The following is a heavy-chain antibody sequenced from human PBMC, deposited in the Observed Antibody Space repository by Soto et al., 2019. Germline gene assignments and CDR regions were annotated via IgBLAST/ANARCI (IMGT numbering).Heavy chain of an antibody. CDR1: NGSIGTYY. Sequence: SETLSLTCTVSNGSIGTYYWSWIRQPPGKGLEWIGYIYYSGSTNYNPSLKSRVTISVDTSKNQFSLKLSSVTAADTAVYYCARLIVGASFDYWGQGTLVTVS. CDR2: IYYSGST. CDR3: ARLIVGASFDY. V-gene: IGHV4-59*08. D-gene: IGHD1-26*01. J-gene: IGHJ4*02.